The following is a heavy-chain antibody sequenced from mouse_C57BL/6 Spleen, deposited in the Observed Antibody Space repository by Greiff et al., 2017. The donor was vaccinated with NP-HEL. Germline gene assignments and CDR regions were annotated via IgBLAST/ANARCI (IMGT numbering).Heavy chain of an antibody. D-gene: IGHD2-4*01. CDR1: GYTFTDYN. CDR2: INPNNGGT. CDR3: ARGDYDGPSFDY. Sequence: VQLKESGPELVKPGASVKIPCKASGYTFTDYNMDWVKQSHGKSLEWIGDINPNNGGTIYNQKFKGKATLTVDKSSSTAYMELRSLTSEDTAVYYCARGDYDGPSFDYWGQGTTLTVSS. J-gene: IGHJ2*01. V-gene: IGHV1-18*01.